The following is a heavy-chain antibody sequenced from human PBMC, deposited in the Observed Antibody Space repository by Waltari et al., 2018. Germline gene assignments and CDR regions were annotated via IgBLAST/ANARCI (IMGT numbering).Heavy chain of an antibody. J-gene: IGHJ6*02. CDR3: ARDGGSSGWSRYYGMDV. CDR1: GGSISSSSYY. Sequence: QLQLQESGPGLVKPSETLSLTCTVSGGSISSSSYYWGWIRQPPGKGLEWIGSIYYSGSTYYNPSLKSRVTISVDTSKNQFSLKLSSVTAADTAVYYCARDGGSSGWSRYYGMDVWGQGTTVTVSS. V-gene: IGHV4-39*07. D-gene: IGHD6-19*01. CDR2: IYYSGST.